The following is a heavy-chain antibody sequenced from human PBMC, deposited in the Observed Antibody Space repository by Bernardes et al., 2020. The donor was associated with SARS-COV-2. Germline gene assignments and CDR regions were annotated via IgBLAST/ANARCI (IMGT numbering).Heavy chain of an antibody. V-gene: IGHV3-74*01. D-gene: IGHD5-12*01. CDR2: INSDGSTT. CDR1: GFTFSSNW. CDR3: ARSGATVATRNAFDI. J-gene: IGHJ3*02. Sequence: GGSLRLSCAASGFTFSSNWMHWVRQAPGKGLVWVSRINSDGSTTDYADSVKGRFTISRDNAKNTLYLQMNSLRAEDTAVYYCARSGATVATRNAFDIWGQGTMVNVSS.